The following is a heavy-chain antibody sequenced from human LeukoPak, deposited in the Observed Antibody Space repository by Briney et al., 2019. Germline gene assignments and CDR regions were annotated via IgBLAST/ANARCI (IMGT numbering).Heavy chain of an antibody. CDR3: ARRGYPVYYYYMDV. J-gene: IGHJ6*03. CDR1: SFIFNNYG. V-gene: IGHV1-18*01. D-gene: IGHD5-12*01. CDR2: ISADNGKT. Sequence: ASVKVSCKASSFIFNNYGISWVRQAPGQGLEWMGWISADNGKTNYAQKLQGRVTMTTDTSTTTAYMELRSLRSDDTAVYYCARRGYPVYYYYMDVWGKGTTVTISS.